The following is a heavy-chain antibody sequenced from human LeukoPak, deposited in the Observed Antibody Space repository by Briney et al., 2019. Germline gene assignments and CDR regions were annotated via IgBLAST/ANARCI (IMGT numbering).Heavy chain of an antibody. D-gene: IGHD7-27*01. CDR3: ARGWGYLDY. V-gene: IGHV4-59*01. Sequence: PSETLSLTCAVYGGSFSGYSWSWIRQPPGKGLEWIGYIYYSGSTNYNPSLKSRVTISVDTSKNQFSLKLSSVTAADTAVYYCARGWGYLDYWGQGTLVTVSS. CDR2: IYYSGST. J-gene: IGHJ4*02. CDR1: GGSFSGYS.